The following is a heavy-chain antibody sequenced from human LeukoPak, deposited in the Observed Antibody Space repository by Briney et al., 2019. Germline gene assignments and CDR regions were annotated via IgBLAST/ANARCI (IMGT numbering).Heavy chain of an antibody. Sequence: PSETLSLTCTVSGGSISSYYWSWIRQPPGKGLEWIGYIYYSGSTNYNPSLKSRVTISVDTSKNRFSLKLSSVTAADTAVYYCARGQDGDTYDYWGQGTLVTVSS. V-gene: IGHV4-59*01. CDR1: GGSISSYY. J-gene: IGHJ4*02. D-gene: IGHD4/OR15-4a*01. CDR3: ARGQDGDTYDY. CDR2: IYYSGST.